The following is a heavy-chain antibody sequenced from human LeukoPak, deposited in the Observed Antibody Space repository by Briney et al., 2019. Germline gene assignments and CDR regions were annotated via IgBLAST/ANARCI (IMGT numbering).Heavy chain of an antibody. CDR1: GFTFSSYT. D-gene: IGHD4-17*01. CDR2: VSSNGGRT. V-gene: IGHV3-64*01. CDR3: ARETTGTFDY. Sequence: GGSLRLSCAASGFTFSSYTMHWVRQAPGKGLESVSAVSSNGGRTYYANSVMDRFTISRDNSKNTLYLQMGSLRAEDMAVYYCARETTGTFDYWGQGTLVTVSS. J-gene: IGHJ4*02.